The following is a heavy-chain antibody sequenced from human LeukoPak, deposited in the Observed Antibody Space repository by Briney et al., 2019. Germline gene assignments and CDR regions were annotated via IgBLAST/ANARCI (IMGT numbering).Heavy chain of an antibody. CDR2: INWNGGST. V-gene: IGHV3-20*04. CDR3: ARAGTDYYDSSASSAFDI. J-gene: IGHJ3*02. CDR1: GFTFDDYG. D-gene: IGHD3-22*01. Sequence: PGGSLRLSCAASGFTFDDYGMSWVRQAPGKGLEWVSGINWNGGSTGYADSVKGRFTISRDNAKNSLYLQMNSLRAEDTALYYCARAGTDYYDSSASSAFDIWGQGTMVTVSS.